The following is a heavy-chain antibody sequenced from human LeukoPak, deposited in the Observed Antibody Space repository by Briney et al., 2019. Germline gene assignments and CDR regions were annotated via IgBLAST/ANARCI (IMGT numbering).Heavy chain of an antibody. CDR2: INHSGST. Sequence: SETLSLICAVYGGSFSGYYWSWIRQPPGKGLEWIGEINHSGSTNYNPSLKSRVTISVDTSKNQFSLKLSSVTAADTAVYYCARAEYDFWSGYPSALDPWGQGTLVTVSS. V-gene: IGHV4-34*01. D-gene: IGHD3-3*01. J-gene: IGHJ5*02. CDR3: ARAEYDFWSGYPSALDP. CDR1: GGSFSGYY.